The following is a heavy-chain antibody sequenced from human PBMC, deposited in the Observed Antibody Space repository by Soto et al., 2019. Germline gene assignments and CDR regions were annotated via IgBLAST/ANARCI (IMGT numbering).Heavy chain of an antibody. CDR2: IYYSGRT. D-gene: IGHD3-22*01. Sequence: QLQLQESGPGLVKPSETLSLTCTVSGGSISSSSYYWVWIRQPPGKGLEWIGSIYYSGRTYYNPARKSRVTLSVDTSKSQSALNLSSVTAADTAVYYCARQYYYDSSGYLGVYYFDYWGQGTLVTVSS. J-gene: IGHJ4*02. CDR1: GGSISSSSYY. V-gene: IGHV4-39*01. CDR3: ARQYYYDSSGYLGVYYFDY.